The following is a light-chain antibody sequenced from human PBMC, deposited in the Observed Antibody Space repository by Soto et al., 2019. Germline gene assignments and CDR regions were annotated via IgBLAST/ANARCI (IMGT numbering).Light chain of an antibody. Sequence: QSALTQPPSASGSPGQSVTISCTGTSSDVGGYNYVSWYQQHPGKAPKLMIYEVSKRPSGVPDRFSGSKSGNTASLTVSGXQAEDEADYYCSSYAGXNXEVFGTGTKL. V-gene: IGLV2-8*01. CDR2: EVS. CDR1: SSDVGGYNY. J-gene: IGLJ1*01. CDR3: SSYAGXNXEV.